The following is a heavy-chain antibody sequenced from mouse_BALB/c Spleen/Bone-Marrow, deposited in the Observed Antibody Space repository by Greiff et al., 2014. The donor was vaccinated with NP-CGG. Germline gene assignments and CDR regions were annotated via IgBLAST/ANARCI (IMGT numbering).Heavy chain of an antibody. CDR3: TTLARTNFDY. CDR1: GYTFSNYW. CDR2: IYPGNSDT. D-gene: IGHD3-1*01. J-gene: IGHJ2*01. Sequence: EVQLQQSGTVLARPGAAVKMSCKASGYTFSNYWMHWVKQRPGQGPEWIGTIYPGNSDTTYNQKFKGKAKLTAVTSTSTAYMDLSSLTNEDSAVYYCTTLARTNFDYWGQGTTLTVSS. V-gene: IGHV1-5*01.